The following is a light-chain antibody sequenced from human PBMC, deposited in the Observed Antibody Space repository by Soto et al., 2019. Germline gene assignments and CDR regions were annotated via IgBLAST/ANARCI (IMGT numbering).Light chain of an antibody. CDR3: QQYNSYSET. J-gene: IGKJ1*01. Sequence: TPSPSSLSASVGDRVTLTCRASQSISSWLAWYQQKPGKAPKLLIYDASSLESGVPSRFSGSGSGTEFTLTISSLQPDDFATYYCQQYNSYSETFGQGTKV. CDR1: QSISSW. CDR2: DAS. V-gene: IGKV1-5*01.